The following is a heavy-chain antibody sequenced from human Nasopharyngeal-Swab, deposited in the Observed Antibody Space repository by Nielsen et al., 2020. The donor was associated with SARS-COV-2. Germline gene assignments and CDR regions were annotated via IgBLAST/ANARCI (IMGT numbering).Heavy chain of an antibody. Sequence: SETLSLTCTVSGDSIAYSTFSWGCIRQPPGQGLVWIGNIYYNGNTYQNPSLKSRLTISVDKSKNQFSLQLSSLTAADTAVYYCVRSSSWYYFDYWAQGTQVTVSS. J-gene: IGHJ4*02. V-gene: IGHV4-39*01. CDR3: VRSSSWYYFDY. CDR1: GDSIAYSTFS. CDR2: IYYNGNT. D-gene: IGHD6-13*01.